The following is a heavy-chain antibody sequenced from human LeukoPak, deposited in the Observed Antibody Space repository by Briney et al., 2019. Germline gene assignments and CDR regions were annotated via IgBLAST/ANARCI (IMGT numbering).Heavy chain of an antibody. J-gene: IGHJ5*02. Sequence: GGSLRLSCAASGFTFSDSAIHWVRQASGKGLEWVGRIRGKGYSDPPAYAASVKGRFTISRDDSKSTAYLQMNSLKAEDTAVYSCTVPQCGGNWFDPWGPGTLVTVSS. CDR3: TVPQCGGNWFDP. CDR2: IRGKGYSDPP. D-gene: IGHD3-16*01. CDR1: GFTFSDSA. V-gene: IGHV3-73*01.